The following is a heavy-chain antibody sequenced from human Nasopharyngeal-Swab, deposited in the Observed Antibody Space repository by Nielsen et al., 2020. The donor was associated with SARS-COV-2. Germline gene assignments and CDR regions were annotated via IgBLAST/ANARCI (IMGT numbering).Heavy chain of an antibody. Sequence: GESLKISCAASGFTVSINFMSWVRQAPGKGLEWVSVIYNDGNTYYADSVKVRFTISRDNSKNTLYLQMNSLRFEDTAVYYCARDDIAAADYYFDYWGQGTLVTVSS. CDR3: ARDDIAAADYYFDY. CDR1: GFTVSINF. V-gene: IGHV3-53*01. CDR2: IYNDGNT. D-gene: IGHD6-13*01. J-gene: IGHJ4*02.